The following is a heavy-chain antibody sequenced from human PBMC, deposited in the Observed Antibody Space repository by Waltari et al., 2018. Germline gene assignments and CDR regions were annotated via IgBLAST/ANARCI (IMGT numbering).Heavy chain of an antibody. V-gene: IGHV4-38-2*02. J-gene: IGHJ4*02. D-gene: IGHD3-10*01. CDR1: GYSISRGFY. CDR3: AGVGYYGSGTNDY. CDR2: IHHSESA. Sequence: QVQLQESGPGLVKPSETLSLTCTVSGYSISRGFYWGWIRQPPGTGLGWIGKIHHSESAYYDQSLKNRVPISVDPSKSQFSLKLSSVTAADTSIYYCAGVGYYGSGTNDYWGQGTLVTVSS.